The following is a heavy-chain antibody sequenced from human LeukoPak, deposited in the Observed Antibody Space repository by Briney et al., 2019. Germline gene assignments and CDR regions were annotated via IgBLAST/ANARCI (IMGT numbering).Heavy chain of an antibody. CDR3: ARQGRYYGSESYEGFNDY. CDR2: IHPGDSDT. D-gene: IGHD3-10*01. V-gene: IGHV5-51*01. CDR1: GYSFTSYW. J-gene: IGHJ4*02. Sequence: GESLKISCKGSGYSFTSYWIGWVRQMPGKGLEWMGIIHPGDSDTRYSPSFQGQVTISADKSISAAYLQWSSLKASDTAMYYCARQGRYYGSESYEGFNDYWGQGTLVTVSS.